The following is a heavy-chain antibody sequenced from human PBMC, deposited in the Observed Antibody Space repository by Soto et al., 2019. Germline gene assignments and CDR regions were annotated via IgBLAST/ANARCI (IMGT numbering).Heavy chain of an antibody. CDR2: IKSKTDGGTT. Sequence: ETLRLSCAASGFTFSNAWMSWVRQAPGKGLEWVGRIKSKTDGGTTDYAAPVKGRFTISRDDSKNTLYLQMNSLKTEDTAVYYCTTDWEYYYDSSGYFDYWGQGTLVTVSS. V-gene: IGHV3-15*01. J-gene: IGHJ4*02. CDR3: TTDWEYYYDSSGYFDY. D-gene: IGHD3-22*01. CDR1: GFTFSNAW.